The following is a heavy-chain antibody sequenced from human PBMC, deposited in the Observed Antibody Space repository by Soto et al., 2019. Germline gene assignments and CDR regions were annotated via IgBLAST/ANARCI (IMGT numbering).Heavy chain of an antibody. CDR1: GYAFTSYG. CDR2: ISAYNGNT. Sequence: ASVKVSCKASGYAFTSYGISWVRQAPGQGLEWMGWISAYNGNTNYAQKLQGRVTMTTDTSTSTAYMELRSLRSEDTAVYYCARRDYYGSGSYSQIYYYYGMDVWGQGTTVTVSS. D-gene: IGHD3-10*01. V-gene: IGHV1-18*01. J-gene: IGHJ6*02. CDR3: ARRDYYGSGSYSQIYYYYGMDV.